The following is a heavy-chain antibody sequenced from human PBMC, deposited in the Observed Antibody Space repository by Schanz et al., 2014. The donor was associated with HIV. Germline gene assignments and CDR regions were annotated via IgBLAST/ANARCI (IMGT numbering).Heavy chain of an antibody. CDR1: GYTFTGYF. D-gene: IGHD2-2*01. CDR2: IKPNDGGT. V-gene: IGHV1-2*02. Sequence: QVQLVQSGAEMKKPGASVKVSCKTSGYTFTGYFMHWVRQAPGQGLEWMGWIKPNDGGTKSAQKFLGRVTMTRDSSISTAYMELTRLTSDDTAVYYCARSRFQLQWFDSWGQGTLVTVSS. CDR3: ARSRFQLQWFDS. J-gene: IGHJ5*01.